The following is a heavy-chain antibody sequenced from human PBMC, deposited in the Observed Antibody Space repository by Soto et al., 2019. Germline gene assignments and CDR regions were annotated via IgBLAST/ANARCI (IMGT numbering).Heavy chain of an antibody. D-gene: IGHD3-10*01. Sequence: SETLSLTCTVSGGSISSGVYYWSWIRQHPGKGLEWIGYIYYIGSTYYNPSLKSRVTISVYTSKNQFSLKLSSVTAADTAVYYCPRGRGSGSYYYFDYWGQGTLVTVSS. CDR1: GGSISSGVYY. J-gene: IGHJ4*02. CDR3: PRGRGSGSYYYFDY. CDR2: IYYIGST. V-gene: IGHV4-31*03.